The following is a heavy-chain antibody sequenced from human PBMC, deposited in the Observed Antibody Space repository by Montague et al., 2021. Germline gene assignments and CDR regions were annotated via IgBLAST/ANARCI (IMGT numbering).Heavy chain of an antibody. J-gene: IGHJ4*02. V-gene: IGHV4-31*03. Sequence: TLSLTCTVSGDSLSSVGYSWTWIRQHPGKGLEWLGYMYYSGSTYYNPSLKSRVTISGDTSKNHFSLRLTSVTAADTAVYYCARSRLATGDFDYWGQGTLVTVSS. CDR2: MYYSGST. D-gene: IGHD6-13*01. CDR1: GDSLSSVGYS. CDR3: ARSRLATGDFDY.